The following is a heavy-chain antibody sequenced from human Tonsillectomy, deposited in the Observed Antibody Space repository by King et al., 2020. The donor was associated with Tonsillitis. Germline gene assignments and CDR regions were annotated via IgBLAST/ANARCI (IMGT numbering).Heavy chain of an antibody. D-gene: IGHD3-10*01. CDR3: ARVGRRPRPRGYYYYMDV. CDR1: GGSISSYY. J-gene: IGHJ6*03. V-gene: IGHV4-59*01. Sequence: VQLQESGPGLVKPSETLSLTCTVSGGSISSYYWSWIRQPPGKGLEWIGYIYYSGGTNYNPSLKSRVTISVDTSQNQFSLKLSSVTAADTAVYYCARVGRRPRPRGYYYYMDVWGKGTTVTVSS. CDR2: IYYSGGT.